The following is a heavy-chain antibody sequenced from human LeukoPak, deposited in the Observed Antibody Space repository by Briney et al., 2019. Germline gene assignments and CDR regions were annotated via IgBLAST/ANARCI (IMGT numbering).Heavy chain of an antibody. CDR2: ISSSISYI. V-gene: IGHV3-21*01. Sequence: GGSLRLSCAASGFTFSSYSMNWVPRAPGEGLEWVSSISSSISYIYYTDSVEGRFTISRDNAKNSLYLQMNSLRAEDTAVYYCARIYCGTIWSDGRQFVDVWGKGTTVTVSS. CDR3: ARIYCGTIWSDGRQFVDV. J-gene: IGHJ6*04. CDR1: GFTFSSYS. D-gene: IGHD2-21*01.